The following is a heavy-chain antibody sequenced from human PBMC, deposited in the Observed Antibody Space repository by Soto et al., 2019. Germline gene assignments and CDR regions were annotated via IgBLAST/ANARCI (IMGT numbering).Heavy chain of an antibody. D-gene: IGHD3-3*01. CDR3: ARAQNSFTIFGVVTTPYNA. J-gene: IGHJ6*02. V-gene: IGHV1-69*13. Sequence: SVKVSCKASGGTFSSYSISWVREAPGQGLEWMGGIIPIFGTANYAQKFQGRVTITADESTSTAYMELSSLRSEDTAVYYCARAQNSFTIFGVVTTPYNAWGQGTTVTVSS. CDR1: GGTFSSYS. CDR2: IIPIFGTA.